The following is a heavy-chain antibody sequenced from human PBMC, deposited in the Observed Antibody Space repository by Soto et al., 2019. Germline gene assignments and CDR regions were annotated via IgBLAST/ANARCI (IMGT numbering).Heavy chain of an antibody. Sequence: GGSLRLSCAASGFTFSSYGMHWVRQAPGKGLEWVAVIWYDGSNKYYADSAKGRFTISRDNSKNTLYLQMNSLRAEDTAVYYCARDGDYYDSSGYRRNDAFDIWGQGTMVTVSS. J-gene: IGHJ3*02. V-gene: IGHV3-33*01. CDR1: GFTFSSYG. D-gene: IGHD3-22*01. CDR3: ARDGDYYDSSGYRRNDAFDI. CDR2: IWYDGSNK.